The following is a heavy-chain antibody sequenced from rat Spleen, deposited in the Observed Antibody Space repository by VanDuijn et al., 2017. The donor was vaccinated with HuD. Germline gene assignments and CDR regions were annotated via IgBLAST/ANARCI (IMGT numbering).Heavy chain of an antibody. D-gene: IGHD1-12*02. Sequence: EVKLVESGGGLVQPGRSLKLSCAASGFTFDDYGMAWVGQAPKNGLEWVASISWGGSSTYYLDNVKGRFTISRDNAKNALYLQWNHLRSEDTATYYCARHGYDGSYYYWDYWGQGVMVTVSS. V-gene: IGHV5-7*01. J-gene: IGHJ2*01. CDR3: ARHGYDGSYYYWDY. CDR2: ISWGGSST. CDR1: GFTFDDYG.